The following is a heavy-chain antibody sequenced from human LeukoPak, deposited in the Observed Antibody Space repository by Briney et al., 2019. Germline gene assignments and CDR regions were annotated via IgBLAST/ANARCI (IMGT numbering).Heavy chain of an antibody. J-gene: IGHJ6*02. D-gene: IGHD3-10*01. CDR2: ISGSGGSA. CDR3: AKDLGLRAYHYYGMDV. V-gene: IGHV3-23*01. CDR1: GFTFSSYA. Sequence: PGGSLRLSCAASGFTFSSYAMSWVRQAPGKGLEWVSAISGSGGSAFYADSVKGRFTISRDNSKNTLYLQMNSLRAEDTAVYYCAKDLGLRAYHYYGMDVWSQGTTVTVSS.